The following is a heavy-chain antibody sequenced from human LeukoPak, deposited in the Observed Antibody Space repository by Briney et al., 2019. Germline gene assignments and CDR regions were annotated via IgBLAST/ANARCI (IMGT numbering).Heavy chain of an antibody. CDR1: GFTFSDHY. Sequence: GGSLRLSCAASGFTFSDHYMDWVRQAPGKGLEWVGRSRNKANSYTTEYAAPVKGSFTISRDDSKDSLYLQMTSLKTEDTAVYYCTRDSDYYYMDVWGKGTTVTVS. V-gene: IGHV3-72*01. CDR2: SRNKANSYTT. D-gene: IGHD6-19*01. J-gene: IGHJ6*03. CDR3: TRDSDYYYMDV.